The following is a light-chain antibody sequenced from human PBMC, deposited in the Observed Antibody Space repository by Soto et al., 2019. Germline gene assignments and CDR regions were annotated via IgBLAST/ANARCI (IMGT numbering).Light chain of an antibody. Sequence: QSVLTQPASVSGSPGQSITISCTGTSSDVGAYNYVSWYQQHPGKAPKLMIFEVSDRPSGVSNPFSGSKSGNTASLTISGLQAEDEADYYCRSYTSSNTLVFGGGTKLTVL. CDR3: RSYTSSNTLV. CDR2: EVS. CDR1: SSDVGAYNY. J-gene: IGLJ2*01. V-gene: IGLV2-14*01.